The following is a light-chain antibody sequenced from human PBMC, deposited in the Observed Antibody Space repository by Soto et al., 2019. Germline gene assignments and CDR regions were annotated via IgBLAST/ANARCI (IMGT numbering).Light chain of an antibody. CDR3: QQRSNWPPLT. J-gene: IGKJ4*01. CDR1: QNINSY. CDR2: GTS. Sequence: DVQMTLSPSSLSASKGDRVTITCRASQNINSYLNWYQQKPGKALKLLIYGTSSLQSGVPSRFSGSGSGTDFTLTISSLEPEDFAVYYCQQRSNWPPLTFGGGTKVDIK. V-gene: IGKV1-39*01.